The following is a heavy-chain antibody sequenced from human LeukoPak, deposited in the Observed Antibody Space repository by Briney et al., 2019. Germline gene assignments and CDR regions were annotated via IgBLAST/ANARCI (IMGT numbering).Heavy chain of an antibody. Sequence: SETLSLTCTVSGGSISSYYWGWIRQPPGKGLEWMGSIYYSGSTYYNPSLKSRVTISVDTSKNQFSLKLSSVTAADTAVYYCASPSVTNYYYYYMDVWGKGTTVTVSS. CDR1: GGSISSYY. J-gene: IGHJ6*03. V-gene: IGHV4-39*01. D-gene: IGHD4-11*01. CDR3: ASPSVTNYYYYYMDV. CDR2: IYYSGST.